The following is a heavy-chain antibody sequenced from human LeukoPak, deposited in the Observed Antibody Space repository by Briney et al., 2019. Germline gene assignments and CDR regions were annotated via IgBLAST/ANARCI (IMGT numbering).Heavy chain of an antibody. D-gene: IGHD3-9*01. CDR3: ARGLYNILTGYLIFAHMDV. CDR1: GGSISSYY. J-gene: IGHJ6*03. Sequence: SETLSLTYTVSGGSISSYYWSWIRQPPGKGLEWIGYIYYSGSTNYNPSLKSRVTISLDTSKNQFSLELSSVTAADTAVYYCARGLYNILTGYLIFAHMDVWGKGTTVTISS. V-gene: IGHV4-59*08. CDR2: IYYSGST.